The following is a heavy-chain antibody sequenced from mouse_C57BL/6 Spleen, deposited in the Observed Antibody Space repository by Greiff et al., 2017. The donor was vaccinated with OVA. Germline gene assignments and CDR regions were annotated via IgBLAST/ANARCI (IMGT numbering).Heavy chain of an antibody. CDR1: GYTFTSYW. J-gene: IGHJ4*01. D-gene: IGHD2-3*01. Sequence: QVQLQQPGAELVKPGASVKLSCKASGYTFTSYWMPWVKQRPGQGLEWIGEIDPSDSYTNYNQKFKGKATLTVDTSSSTAYMQLSSLTSEDSAVYYCASRDGYYNAMDYWGQGTSVTVSS. V-gene: IGHV1-50*01. CDR2: IDPSDSYT. CDR3: ASRDGYYNAMDY.